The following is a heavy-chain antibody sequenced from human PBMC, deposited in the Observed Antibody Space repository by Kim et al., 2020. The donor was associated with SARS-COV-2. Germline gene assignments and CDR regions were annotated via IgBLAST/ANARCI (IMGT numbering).Heavy chain of an antibody. V-gene: IGHV3-30-3*01. D-gene: IGHD6-19*01. CDR3: ARDSSGWYYFDY. J-gene: IGHJ4*02. CDR2: ISYDGSNK. Sequence: GGSLRLSCAASGFTFSSYAMHWVRQAPGKGLEWVAVISYDGSNKYYADSVKGRFTISRDNSKNTLYLQMNSLRAEDTAVYYCARDSSGWYYFDYWGQGTL. CDR1: GFTFSSYA.